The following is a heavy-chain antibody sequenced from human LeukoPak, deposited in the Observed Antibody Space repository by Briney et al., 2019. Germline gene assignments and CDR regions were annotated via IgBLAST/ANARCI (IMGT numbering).Heavy chain of an antibody. CDR3: ARDRASYYDSSGPYYYMDV. CDR2: INPSSGSI. J-gene: IGHJ6*03. D-gene: IGHD3-22*01. CDR1: GYTFTSYY. V-gene: IGHV1-46*01. Sequence: ASVKVSCKASGYTFTSYYMHWVRQAPGQGLEWMGIINPSSGSISYPHNVQGRFTMTRDMSTSTVYMELSSLRSEDTAVYYCARDRASYYDSSGPYYYMDVWGKGTTVTVSS.